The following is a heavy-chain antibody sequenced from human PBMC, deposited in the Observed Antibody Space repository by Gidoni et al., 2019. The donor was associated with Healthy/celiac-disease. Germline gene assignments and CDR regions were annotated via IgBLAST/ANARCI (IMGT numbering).Heavy chain of an antibody. J-gene: IGHJ4*02. CDR3: ARDRGDGYSDY. CDR2: IIPILGIA. Sequence: QVQLVQSGAEVKKPGSSVKVSCKASGGTFSSYTISWVRQAPGQGLEWMGRIIPILGIANYAQKFQGRVMITADKSTSTAYMELSSLRSEDTAVYYCARDRGDGYSDYWGQGTLVTVSS. D-gene: IGHD3-10*01. V-gene: IGHV1-69*08. CDR1: GGTFSSYT.